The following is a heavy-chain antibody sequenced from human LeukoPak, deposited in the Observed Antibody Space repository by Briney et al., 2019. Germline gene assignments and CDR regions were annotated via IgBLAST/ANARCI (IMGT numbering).Heavy chain of an antibody. CDR1: GFTFSSYA. J-gene: IGHJ4*02. CDR2: INHSGST. Sequence: GSLRLSCAASGFTFSSYAMSWVRQPPGKGLEWIGEINHSGSTNYNPSLKSRVTISVDTSKNQFSLKLSSVTAADTAVYYCARVRDYDFWSGLGIYYFDYWGQGTLVTVSS. D-gene: IGHD3-3*01. V-gene: IGHV4-34*01. CDR3: ARVRDYDFWSGLGIYYFDY.